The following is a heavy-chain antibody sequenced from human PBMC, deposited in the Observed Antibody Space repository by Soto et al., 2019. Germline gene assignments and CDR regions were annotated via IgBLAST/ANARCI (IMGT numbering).Heavy chain of an antibody. V-gene: IGHV3-7*04. Sequence: EVQLVESGGNLVQPGGSLRLSCVGSGFTFSSNWMTWVRQAPGKGLEWVANIRQDGSEINYVDSVKGRFTISRDNTKNSLYLQMNSLRAEDTVIYYCAREVVVSRGASYFGYWGPGTLVTVSS. CDR2: IRQDGSEI. J-gene: IGHJ4*02. CDR3: AREVVVSRGASYFGY. D-gene: IGHD2-2*01. CDR1: GFTFSSNW.